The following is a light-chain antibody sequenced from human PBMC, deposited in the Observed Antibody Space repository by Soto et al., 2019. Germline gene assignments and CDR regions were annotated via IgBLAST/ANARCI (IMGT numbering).Light chain of an antibody. J-gene: IGLJ1*01. V-gene: IGLV1-44*01. Sequence: QSVLTQPPSASGTPGQRVTISCSGGSSNMGTNTVSWYQQVPGTAPKVLIYVNDQRPSGVPDRFSGSNSGTSASLAISGLQPEDEANYYCVAWDDSLNGHVFGTVSKVTV. CDR2: VND. CDR1: SSNMGTNT. CDR3: VAWDDSLNGHV.